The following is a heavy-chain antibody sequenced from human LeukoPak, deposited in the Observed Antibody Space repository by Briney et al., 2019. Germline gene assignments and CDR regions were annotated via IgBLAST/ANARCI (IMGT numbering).Heavy chain of an antibody. CDR2: ISAYNGNT. D-gene: IGHD2-21*02. CDR3: ARDRTAMVPFDY. V-gene: IGHV1-18*01. Sequence: ASVKVSCKASGYTFTSYGISWVRQAPGQGLGWMGWISAYNGNTNYAQKLQGRVTMTTDTSTSTAYMELRSLRSDDTAVYYCARDRTAMVPFDYWGQGTLVTVSS. CDR1: GYTFTSYG. J-gene: IGHJ4*02.